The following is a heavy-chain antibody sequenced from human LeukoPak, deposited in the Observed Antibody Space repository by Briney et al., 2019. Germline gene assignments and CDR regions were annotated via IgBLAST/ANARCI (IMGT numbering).Heavy chain of an antibody. CDR2: IWYDGSNK. J-gene: IGHJ5*02. Sequence: QAGGSLRLSCAASGFTFSSYAMSWVRQAPGKGLEWVAVIWYDGSNKYYADSVKGRFTISRDNSKNALYLQMNSLRAEDTAVYYCAKERGYLWFGELFSNWFDPWGQGTLVTVSS. CDR3: AKERGYLWFGELFSNWFDP. D-gene: IGHD3-10*01. CDR1: GFTFSSYA. V-gene: IGHV3-30*02.